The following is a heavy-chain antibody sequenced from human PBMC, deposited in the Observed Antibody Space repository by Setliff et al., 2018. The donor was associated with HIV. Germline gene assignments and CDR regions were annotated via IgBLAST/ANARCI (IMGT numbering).Heavy chain of an antibody. J-gene: IGHJ6*03. CDR1: GYSISSGYY. CDR2: IYHSEST. V-gene: IGHV4-38-2*01. CDR3: ARFRGGSGEGPLYYFDYMDV. Sequence: LSLTCAVSGYSISSGYYWGWIRQPPGKGLEWIGSIYHSESTYYNPSLKSRVTISVDTSKNQFSLKLSSVTAADTAVYYCARFRGGSGEGPLYYFDYMDVWGKGTTVTVSS. D-gene: IGHD3-10*01.